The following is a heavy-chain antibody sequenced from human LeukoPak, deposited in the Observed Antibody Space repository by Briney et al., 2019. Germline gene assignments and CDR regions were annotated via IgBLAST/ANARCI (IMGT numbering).Heavy chain of an antibody. D-gene: IGHD6-13*01. V-gene: IGHV4-61*02. CDR2: IYTSGST. CDR1: GGSISSGSYY. J-gene: IGHJ5*02. CDR3: ARGPYSSSWYGL. Sequence: PSETLSLTCTVSGGSISSGSYYWSWIRQPAGKGLEWIGRIYTSGSTNYNPSLKSRVTMSVDTSKNQFSLKLSSVTAADTAVYYCARGPYSSSWYGLWGQGTLVTVSS.